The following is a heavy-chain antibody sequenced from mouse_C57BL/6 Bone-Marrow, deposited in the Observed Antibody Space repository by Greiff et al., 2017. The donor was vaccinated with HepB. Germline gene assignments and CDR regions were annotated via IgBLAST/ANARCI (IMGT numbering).Heavy chain of an antibody. CDR3: ARSDGSSLYYVDY. D-gene: IGHD1-1*01. CDR2: IYPRSGNT. V-gene: IGHV1-81*01. J-gene: IGHJ2*01. CDR1: GYTFTSYG. Sequence: VQLQQSGAELARPGASVKLSCKASGYTFTSYGISWVKQRPGQGLEWIGEIYPRSGNTYYNEKFKGKATLTADKSSSTAYMELRSLTSEDSAVYFCARSDGSSLYYVDYWGQGTTLTVSS.